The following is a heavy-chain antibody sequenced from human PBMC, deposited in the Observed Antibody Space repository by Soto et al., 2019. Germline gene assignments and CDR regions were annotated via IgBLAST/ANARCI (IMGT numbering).Heavy chain of an antibody. V-gene: IGHV2-5*02. CDR2: IYLEEDK. J-gene: IGHJ4*02. CDR3: AHRPRGYAYYFDY. D-gene: IGHD5-12*01. CDR1: GFSLSTRGVA. Sequence: QITLKESGPTLVKPTQTLTLTCTFSGFSLSTRGVAVGWFRQPPGNALEWLALIYLEEDKWYSPSLKRRLTLPDAPSKNQVVLTMPNIDPVDTATYYCAHRPRGYAYYFDYWGQGTLVTVSS.